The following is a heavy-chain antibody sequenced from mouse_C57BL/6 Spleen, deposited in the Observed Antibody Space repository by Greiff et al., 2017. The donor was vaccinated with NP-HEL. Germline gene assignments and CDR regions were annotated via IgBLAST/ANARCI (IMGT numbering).Heavy chain of an antibody. CDR2: ILPGSGST. CDR1: GYTFTGYW. Sequence: VQLQQSGAELMKPGASVKLSCKATGYTFTGYWIEWVKQRPGHGLEWIGEILPGSGSTNYNEKFKGKATFTADTSSNTAYMQLSSLTTEDSAIYYCARSAPLYYGSSYGFAYWGQGTLVTVSA. CDR3: ARSAPLYYGSSYGFAY. D-gene: IGHD1-1*01. J-gene: IGHJ3*01. V-gene: IGHV1-9*01.